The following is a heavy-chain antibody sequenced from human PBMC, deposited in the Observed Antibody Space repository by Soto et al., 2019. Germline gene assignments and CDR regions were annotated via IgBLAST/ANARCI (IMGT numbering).Heavy chain of an antibody. CDR1: GFSLITSGVG. CDR3: AHTMAPRIFDS. CDR2: IYWDDDT. Sequence: QITLKEAGATLVKPKQTLTLTCSFSGFSLITSGVGVGWIRQPPGKALEWLALIYWDDDTGYSTSLRNRLTITKNTSRNQVVLTMTNMDPADTATYYCAHTMAPRIFDSWGQGTLVTVSS. J-gene: IGHJ4*02. V-gene: IGHV2-5*02.